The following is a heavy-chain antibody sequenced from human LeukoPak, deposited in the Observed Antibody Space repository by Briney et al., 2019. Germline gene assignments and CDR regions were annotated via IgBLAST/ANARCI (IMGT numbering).Heavy chain of an antibody. D-gene: IGHD1-1*01. CDR3: AREGTAGTNLNWFDP. J-gene: IGHJ5*02. CDR2: ISYSGST. V-gene: IGHV4-59*01. CDR1: GGSISSYY. Sequence: PSETLSLTCTVSGGSISSYYWSWIRQPPGKGLEWIGYISYSGSTNFNPSLKRRVTISVDTSKNQFSLKLSSVTAADTAVYYCAREGTAGTNLNWFDPWGQGTLVTVSS.